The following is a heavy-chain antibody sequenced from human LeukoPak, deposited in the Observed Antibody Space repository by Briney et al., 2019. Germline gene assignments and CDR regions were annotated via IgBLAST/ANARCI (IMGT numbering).Heavy chain of an antibody. CDR2: IYSGGST. CDR1: GFTVSSNY. J-gene: IGHJ3*02. D-gene: IGHD3-22*01. V-gene: IGHV3-66*01. Sequence: GSLRLSCAASGFTVSSNYMSWFRQAPGKGLEWVSIIYSGGSTYYADSVKCRFTISRDNSKNTLYLQMNSLRAEDTAVYYCARDISSGYYDAFDIWGQGTMVTVSS. CDR3: ARDISSGYYDAFDI.